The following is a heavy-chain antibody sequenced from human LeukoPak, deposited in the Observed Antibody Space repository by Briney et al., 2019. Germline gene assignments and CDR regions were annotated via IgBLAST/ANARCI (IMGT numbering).Heavy chain of an antibody. Sequence: GRSLRLSCVASGFTFDDYAMHWVRQAPGKGLEWVSGISWNSGSIGYADSVKGRLTISRDNAKNFLYLQMNSLRAEDTALYYCAKDITGIVATNFDYWGQGTLVTVSS. CDR1: GFTFDDYA. CDR2: ISWNSGSI. J-gene: IGHJ4*02. D-gene: IGHD5-12*01. CDR3: AKDITGIVATNFDY. V-gene: IGHV3-9*01.